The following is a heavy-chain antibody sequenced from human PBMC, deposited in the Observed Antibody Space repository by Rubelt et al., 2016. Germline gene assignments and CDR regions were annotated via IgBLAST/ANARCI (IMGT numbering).Heavy chain of an antibody. CDR1: GGSISSSNW. D-gene: IGHD3-3*01. J-gene: IGHJ4*02. CDR2: IYHSGST. CDR3: ARGSYPVWSGSKGTNFDY. V-gene: IGHV4-4*02. Sequence: QLQLQESGPGLVKPSETLSLTCTVSGGSISSSNWWSWVRQPPGKGLEWIGEIYHSGSTNYNPSLKGRVTISVDKSKNQFSLKLSSVTAADTAVYYCARGSYPVWSGSKGTNFDYWGQGTLVTVSS.